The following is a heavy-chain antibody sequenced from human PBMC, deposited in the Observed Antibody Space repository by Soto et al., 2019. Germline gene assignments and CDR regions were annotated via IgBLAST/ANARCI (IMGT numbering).Heavy chain of an antibody. D-gene: IGHD6-13*01. CDR2: IYYSGTT. V-gene: IGHV4-59*01. CDR3: ARLSSWAPTSVYYYGMDV. CDR1: GGSISSYY. Sequence: SETLSLTCTVSGGSISSYYWSWIRQPPGKGLEWIGYIYYSGTTNYIPSLKSRVTISVDTSKNQFSLKLSSVTAADTAVYYCARLSSWAPTSVYYYGMDVWGQGTPVTVSS. J-gene: IGHJ6*02.